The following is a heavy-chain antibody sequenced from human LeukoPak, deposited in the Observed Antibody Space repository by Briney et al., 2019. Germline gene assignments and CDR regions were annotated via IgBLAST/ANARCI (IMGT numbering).Heavy chain of an antibody. CDR1: GFTFSSYW. Sequence: GGSLRLSCAASGFTFSSYWMSWVRQSPGTGLEWLANIRQDGTEKNYVDSVKGRFTVSRDNAKNSLYLQMNSLRAEDTAVYYCARAYSGTYRIGDYWGQGTLVNVSS. J-gene: IGHJ4*02. V-gene: IGHV3-7*01. CDR2: IRQDGTEK. D-gene: IGHD1-26*01. CDR3: ARAYSGTYRIGDY.